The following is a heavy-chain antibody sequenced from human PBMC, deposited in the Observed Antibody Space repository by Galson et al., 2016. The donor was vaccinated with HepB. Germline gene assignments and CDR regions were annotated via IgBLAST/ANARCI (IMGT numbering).Heavy chain of an antibody. CDR3: ARGGSLVLRYFDWLLTFPD. V-gene: IGHV3-11*04. CDR1: GFTFSDYY. D-gene: IGHD3-9*01. J-gene: IGHJ4*02. CDR2: ITNSGTHI. Sequence: SLRLSCAASGFTFSDYYMNWIRQAPGKGLEWVAHITNSGTHIYYADSVKGRFTISRDNAKNLLFLQMNSLRAEDTAVYYCARGGSLVLRYFDWLLTFPDWRQGTLVTVS.